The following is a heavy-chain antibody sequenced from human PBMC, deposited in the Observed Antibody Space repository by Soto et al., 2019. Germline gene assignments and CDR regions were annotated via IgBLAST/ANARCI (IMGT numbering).Heavy chain of an antibody. CDR3: ARGGALRPNGHVPLAV. CDR1: GASITSGSYS. Sequence: QLQLQESGSGLVNPSQTLSLTCTVSGASITSGSYSWSWIRQAPGNGLEWIGNIHVTGYTAFSPSLKRRVTMSVDTSKNQFSLNVNSVTAADTAVYFCARGGALRPNGHVPLAVWGQGTMVTVSA. D-gene: IGHD1-26*01. J-gene: IGHJ4*02. V-gene: IGHV4-30-2*01. CDR2: IHVTGYT.